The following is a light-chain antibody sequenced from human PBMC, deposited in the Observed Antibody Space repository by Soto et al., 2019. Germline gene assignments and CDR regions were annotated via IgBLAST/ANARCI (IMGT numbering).Light chain of an antibody. J-gene: IGKJ3*01. CDR2: TGS. V-gene: IGKV1-9*01. CDR1: QDINNF. CDR3: QHLDSYA. Sequence: IQLTQSPSSLSASVGDRVTITCRASQDINNFLAWYQQKPGKAPKLLFYTGSTLQSGVPSRFSGSGSGTDFTLTISSLQPEDFATYYCQHLDSYAFGPGTKVDIK.